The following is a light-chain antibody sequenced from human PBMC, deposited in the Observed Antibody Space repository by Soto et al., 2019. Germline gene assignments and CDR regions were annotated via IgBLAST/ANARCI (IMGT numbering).Light chain of an antibody. CDR1: QSVATN. CDR2: GAS. V-gene: IGKV3-15*01. CDR3: QQYKDWYS. J-gene: IGKJ2*03. Sequence: EIVMTQSPATLSVSPGERATLSCRASQSVATNLAWYQQKPGQAPSLLIQGASTRATGVPARFNGSGSGTEFTLTISGLQSEDFAVYYCQQYKDWYSFGQGTKLEIK.